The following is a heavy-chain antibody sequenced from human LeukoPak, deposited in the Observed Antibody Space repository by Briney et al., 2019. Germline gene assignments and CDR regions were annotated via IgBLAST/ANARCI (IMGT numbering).Heavy chain of an antibody. CDR3: ARLPGIAAV. D-gene: IGHD6-13*01. CDR1: GGSTSSYY. CDR2: IYYSGST. Sequence: PSETLSLTCTVSGGSTSSYYWSWIRQPPGKSPEWIGYIYYSGSTTYNPSLKSRVTISIDTSKNQVSLNLTSVSAADTAVYYCARLPGIAAVWGQGTLVIVSS. J-gene: IGHJ1*01. V-gene: IGHV4-59*08.